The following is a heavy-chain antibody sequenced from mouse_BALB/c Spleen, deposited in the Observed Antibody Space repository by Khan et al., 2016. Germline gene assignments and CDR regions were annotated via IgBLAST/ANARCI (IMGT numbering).Heavy chain of an antibody. CDR3: TRDSSGGFAY. J-gene: IGHJ3*01. D-gene: IGHD3-1*01. Sequence: EVELVESGGGLVKPGGSLKLSCAASGFTFSSYTMSWVRQTPEKRLEWVATISSGGNYTYYPDSVKGRFTISRDNAKNTLYLQMSSLKSEDTAIFYCTRDSSGGFAYWGQGTLVTVSA. CDR2: ISSGGNYT. V-gene: IGHV5-6-4*01. CDR1: GFTFSSYT.